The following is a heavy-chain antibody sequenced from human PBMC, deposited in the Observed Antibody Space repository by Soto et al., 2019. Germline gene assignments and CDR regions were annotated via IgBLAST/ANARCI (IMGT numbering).Heavy chain of an antibody. D-gene: IGHD5-12*01. Sequence: SVKVSCKASGGTFSRYAISWVRQAPGQGLEWMGGIIPIFGTANYAQKFQGRVTITADESTSTAYMELSSLRSEDTAVYYCARDLGGYNYHYGMDVWGQGTTVTVSS. J-gene: IGHJ6*02. CDR2: IIPIFGTA. V-gene: IGHV1-69*13. CDR3: ARDLGGYNYHYGMDV. CDR1: GGTFSRYA.